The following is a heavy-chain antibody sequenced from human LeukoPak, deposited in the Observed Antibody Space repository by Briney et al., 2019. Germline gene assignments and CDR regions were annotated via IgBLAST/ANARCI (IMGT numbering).Heavy chain of an antibody. V-gene: IGHV4-59*01. CDR3: ARGLLDGYTHPAAFDI. D-gene: IGHD5-24*01. J-gene: IGHJ3*02. CDR1: GGSISSYY. CDR2: IYYSGST. Sequence: SQTLSLTCTVSGGSISSYYWSWIRQPPGKGLEWIGYIYYSGSTNYNPSLKSRVTISVDTSKNQFSLKLSSVTAADTAVYYCARGLLDGYTHPAAFDIWGQGTMVTVSS.